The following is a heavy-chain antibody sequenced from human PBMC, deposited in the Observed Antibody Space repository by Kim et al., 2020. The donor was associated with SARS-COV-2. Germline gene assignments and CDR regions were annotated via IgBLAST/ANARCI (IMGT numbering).Heavy chain of an antibody. CDR3: ARDGGWGGDCYGMGYFDY. CDR1: GFTFSSYG. Sequence: GGSLRLSCAASGFTFSSYGMHWVRQAPGKGLEWVAGISYDGSNKYYADSVKGRFTISRDNSKNTLYLQMNSLRAEDTAVYYCARDGGWGGDCYGMGYFDYWGQGTLVTVSS. CDR2: ISYDGSNK. D-gene: IGHD2-21*02. V-gene: IGHV3-33*05. J-gene: IGHJ4*02.